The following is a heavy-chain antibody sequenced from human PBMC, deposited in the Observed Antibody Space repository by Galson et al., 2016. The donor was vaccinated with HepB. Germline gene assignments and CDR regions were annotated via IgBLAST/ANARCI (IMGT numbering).Heavy chain of an antibody. Sequence: TLSLTCTVSGGSINSGGYYWNWIRQHPGKGLEWIGYIYYSGSTYYNPSLKSRFTISLDTSKNQFSLKLSSVTAADTDVYYCARALLIYSRVLHAFDIWGQGTVVTVSS. V-gene: IGHV4-31*03. CDR2: IYYSGST. D-gene: IGHD3-22*01. J-gene: IGHJ3*02. CDR3: ARALLIYSRVLHAFDI. CDR1: GGSINSGGYY.